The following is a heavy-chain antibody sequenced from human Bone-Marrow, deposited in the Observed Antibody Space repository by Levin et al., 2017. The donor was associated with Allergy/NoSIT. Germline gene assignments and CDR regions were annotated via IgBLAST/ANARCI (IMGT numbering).Heavy chain of an antibody. CDR1: GFTFNKYG. Sequence: GESLKISCTASGFTFNKYGLTWVRQAPGKGLEWVASIGGSGVDANYAGSVRGRFTITRDMNMIFLQMNRLRVEDTAIYYCAKDPMWDRYNFDMDVWGQGTSVIVSS. J-gene: IGHJ6*02. V-gene: IGHV3-23*01. D-gene: IGHD1-26*01. CDR3: AKDPMWDRYNFDMDV. CDR2: IGGSGVDA.